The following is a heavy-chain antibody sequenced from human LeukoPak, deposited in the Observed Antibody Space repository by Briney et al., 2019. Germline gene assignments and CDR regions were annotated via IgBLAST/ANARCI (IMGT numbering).Heavy chain of an antibody. V-gene: IGHV1-69*13. CDR2: IIPIFGTA. D-gene: IGHD3-22*01. Sequence: GASVKVSCKASGGTFSSYAISWVRQAPGQGLEWMGGIIPIFGTANYAQKFQGRVTITADESTSTAYMELSSLRSEDTAVYYCARGSSGYYYDADYWGQGTLVTVSS. J-gene: IGHJ4*02. CDR1: GGTFSSYA. CDR3: ARGSSGYYYDADY.